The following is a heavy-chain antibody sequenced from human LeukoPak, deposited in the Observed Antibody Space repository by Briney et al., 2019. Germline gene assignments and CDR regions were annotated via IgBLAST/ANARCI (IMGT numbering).Heavy chain of an antibody. CDR3: VTAAGRSGSYYSNY. V-gene: IGHV3-23*01. Sequence: GGSLRLSCAASGFTFSNYAMSWVRQAPGKGLEWVSCISGSGASTYYADSVKGRFTISRDNSKNTLYLQMNSLRAEDTAVYYCVTAAGRSGSYYSNYWGQGTLVTVSS. CDR1: GFTFSNYA. D-gene: IGHD1-26*01. CDR2: ISGSGAST. J-gene: IGHJ4*02.